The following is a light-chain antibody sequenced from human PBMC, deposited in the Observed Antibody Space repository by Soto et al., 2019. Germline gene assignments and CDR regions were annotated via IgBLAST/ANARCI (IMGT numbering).Light chain of an antibody. CDR3: SSYTSSTPVV. CDR1: GSDVGRYNY. CDR2: DVT. Sequence: QSALTQPASVSGSPGQSITISCTGTGSDVGRYNYVSWYQQYPGKAPKLMIFDVTGRPSGVSNRFSGSKSGSTASLTISGLQAEDEADYYCSSYTSSTPVVFGGGTKLTVL. J-gene: IGLJ2*01. V-gene: IGLV2-14*01.